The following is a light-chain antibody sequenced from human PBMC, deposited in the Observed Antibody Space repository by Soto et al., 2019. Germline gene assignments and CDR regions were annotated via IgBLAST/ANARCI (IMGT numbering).Light chain of an antibody. V-gene: IGKV3-20*01. Sequence: ENVLTQSPGTLYLSPGERATLSCRASQSIGSSYLAWYQQKPGHAPRLIIYDTSSRDTGIPDRFTGSGSGTDFTLSISRLEPEEIAVYYCEHFGSSWLTFSQGTTVEIK. J-gene: IGKJ1*01. CDR1: QSIGSSY. CDR2: DTS. CDR3: EHFGSSWLT.